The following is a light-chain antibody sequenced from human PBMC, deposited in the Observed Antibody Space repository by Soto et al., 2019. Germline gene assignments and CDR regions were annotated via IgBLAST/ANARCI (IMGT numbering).Light chain of an antibody. CDR2: DAS. CDR3: PQYESLPLP. Sequence: DMEMSLYPSSLRASVGDRVTITCQASQDINKNLIWYQQKPGKAPKLLIYDASDLETGVPSRFSGSGSGTGFTFTISSLQPEYFATYYCPQYESLPLPSAHGTRLEIK. CDR1: QDINKN. V-gene: IGKV1-33*01. J-gene: IGKJ5*01.